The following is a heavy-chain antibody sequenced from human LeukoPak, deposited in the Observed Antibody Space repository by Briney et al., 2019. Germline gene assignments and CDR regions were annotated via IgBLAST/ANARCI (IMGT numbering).Heavy chain of an antibody. Sequence: GGSLRLSCAASGYTFSSYGMHWVRQAPGKGLEWVAVISYDGSNKYYADSVKGRFTISRDNSKNMLYLQMNSLRAEDTAVYYCAKFRNKEVVAAPLGDYWGQGTLVTVSS. CDR2: ISYDGSNK. D-gene: IGHD2-15*01. CDR3: AKFRNKEVVAAPLGDY. J-gene: IGHJ4*02. CDR1: GYTFSSYG. V-gene: IGHV3-30*18.